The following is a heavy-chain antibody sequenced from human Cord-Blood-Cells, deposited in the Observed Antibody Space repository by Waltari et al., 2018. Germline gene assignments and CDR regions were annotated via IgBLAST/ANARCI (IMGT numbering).Heavy chain of an antibody. CDR3: ARDVSNYEGMDV. J-gene: IGHJ6*02. CDR1: GFTVSSNS. V-gene: IGHV3-53*01. Sequence: EVQLVEYGGGLTQPGGSLRMSCAASGFTVSSNSMRWVRQAPGKGLEWVSVIYSGGSTYYADSMKGRFTISRDNSKNTLYLQMNSLRAEDTAVYYCARDVSNYEGMDVWGQGTTVTVSS. CDR2: IYSGGST. D-gene: IGHD4-4*01.